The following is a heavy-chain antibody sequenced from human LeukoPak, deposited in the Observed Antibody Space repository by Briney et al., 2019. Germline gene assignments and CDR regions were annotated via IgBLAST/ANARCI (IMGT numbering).Heavy chain of an antibody. V-gene: IGHV1-69*05. J-gene: IGHJ4*02. CDR3: ARGLYCGGDCYLY. Sequence: SVKVSCKASGGTFSSYAISWVRQAPGQGLEWMGGIIPIFGTANYAQKFQGRVTITTDESTSTAYMELSSPRSEDTAVYYCARGLYCGGDCYLYWGQGTLVTVSS. CDR1: GGTFSSYA. CDR2: IIPIFGTA. D-gene: IGHD2-21*02.